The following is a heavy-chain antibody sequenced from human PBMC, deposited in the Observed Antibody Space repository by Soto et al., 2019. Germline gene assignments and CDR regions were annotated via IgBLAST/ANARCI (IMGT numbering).Heavy chain of an antibody. Sequence: DVQLVASGGGLIQPGGSLRLSCAALGLTVRGKKYITWVRQAPGKGLEWVSALYDVDGTYYADSAKGRFTISRDNSNNIIYLQMNSLGTDDTAVYYCASWLEREHAYDIWGLWTMVTVSS. J-gene: IGHJ3*02. V-gene: IGHV3-53*01. CDR2: LYDVDGT. D-gene: IGHD1-1*01. CDR3: ASWLEREHAYDI. CDR1: GLTVRGKKY.